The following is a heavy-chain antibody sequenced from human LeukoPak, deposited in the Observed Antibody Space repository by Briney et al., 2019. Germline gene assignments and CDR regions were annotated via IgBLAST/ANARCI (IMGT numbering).Heavy chain of an antibody. Sequence: GGSLRLSCAASGFTFNNYAIHWVRQAPGKGLEWVSSISSSSGYIYYADSVKGRFSISRDNAENSLYLQMDSLRVEDTAIYYCARARAYSGSYFDAFDIWGQGTTVTVSS. V-gene: IGHV3-21*01. J-gene: IGHJ3*02. CDR2: ISSSSGYI. CDR1: GFTFNNYA. D-gene: IGHD1-26*01. CDR3: ARARAYSGSYFDAFDI.